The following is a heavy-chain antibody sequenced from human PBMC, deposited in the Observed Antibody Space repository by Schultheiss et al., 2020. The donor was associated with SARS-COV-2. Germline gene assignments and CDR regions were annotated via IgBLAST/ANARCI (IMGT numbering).Heavy chain of an antibody. CDR3: AKTVGATMGGYFDY. Sequence: GESLKISCAASGFTFSSYAMHWVRQAPGKGLEWVSVISGSGGSTYYADSVKGRFTMSRDNSKNTLYLQMNSLRAEDTAVYYCAKTVGATMGGYFDYWGQGTLVTVSS. CDR1: GFTFSSYA. V-gene: IGHV3-23*01. J-gene: IGHJ4*02. D-gene: IGHD1-26*01. CDR2: ISGSGGST.